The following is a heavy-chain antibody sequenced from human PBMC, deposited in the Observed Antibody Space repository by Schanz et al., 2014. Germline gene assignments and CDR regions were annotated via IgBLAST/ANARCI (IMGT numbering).Heavy chain of an antibody. CDR2: INPSGGST. Sequence: QVQLVQSGSELTRPGASVKVSCKASGYTFTRYYIHWVRQAPGQGLEWMGIINPSGGSTTYAQKFQGRVTMTSDTSTSTVYMELSSLRSEDTAVYYCARNYGGHSEESDRYGMDVWGQGTTVTVSS. CDR1: GYTFTRYY. J-gene: IGHJ6*02. CDR3: ARNYGGHSEESDRYGMDV. V-gene: IGHV1-46*01. D-gene: IGHD4-17*01.